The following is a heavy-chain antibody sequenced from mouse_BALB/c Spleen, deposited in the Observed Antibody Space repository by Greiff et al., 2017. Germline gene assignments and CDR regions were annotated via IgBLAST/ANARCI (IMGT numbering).Heavy chain of an antibody. CDR3: ARRFYYYGSSSYYFDY. CDR1: GYSITSDYA. CDR2: ISYSGST. D-gene: IGHD1-1*01. Sequence: EVQLVESGPGLVKPSQSLSLTCTVTGYSITSDYAWNWIRQFPGNKLEWMGYISYSGSTSYNPSLKSRISITRDTSKNQFFLQLNSVTTEDTATYYCARRFYYYGSSSYYFDYWGQGTTLTVSS. V-gene: IGHV3-2*02. J-gene: IGHJ2*01.